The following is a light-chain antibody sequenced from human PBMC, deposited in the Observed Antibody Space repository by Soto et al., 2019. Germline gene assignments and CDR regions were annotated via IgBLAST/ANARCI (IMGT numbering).Light chain of an antibody. V-gene: IGLV2-14*01. Sequence: QSALTQPASVSGSPGQSITISCTGTSSDVGAYNYVSWYQQHPGKAPRLMIYDVSTRPSGVSDRFSGSKSGNTASLTISGLQAEDDADYSCSSYTITSRVFGTGTKVPS. CDR1: SSDVGAYNY. CDR3: SSYTITSRV. CDR2: DVS. J-gene: IGLJ1*01.